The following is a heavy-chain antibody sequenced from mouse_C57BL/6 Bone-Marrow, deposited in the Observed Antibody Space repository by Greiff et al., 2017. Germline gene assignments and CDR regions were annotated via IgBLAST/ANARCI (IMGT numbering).Heavy chain of an antibody. V-gene: IGHV5-17*01. CDR1: GFTFSDYG. CDR2: ISSGSSTI. Sequence: EVLLVESGGGLVKPGGSLKLSCAASGFTFSDYGMHWVRQAPEKGLEWVAYISSGSSTIYYADTVKGRFTSSRDNAKNTLFLQLTSLRSEDTAMYYCAKYYYGSSYDYYAMDYWGQGTSVTVSS. J-gene: IGHJ4*01. D-gene: IGHD1-1*01. CDR3: AKYYYGSSYDYYAMDY.